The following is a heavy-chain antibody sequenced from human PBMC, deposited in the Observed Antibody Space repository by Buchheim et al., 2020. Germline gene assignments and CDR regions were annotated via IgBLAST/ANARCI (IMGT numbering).Heavy chain of an antibody. CDR3: AKEVWFGELPFGRGYGMDV. CDR1: GFTFSSYG. J-gene: IGHJ6*02. V-gene: IGHV3-30*18. D-gene: IGHD3-10*01. Sequence: QVQLVESGGGVVQPGRSLRLSCAASGFTFSSYGMHWVRQAPGKGLEWVAVISYDGSNKYYADSVKGRFTISRDNSKNTLYLQMNSLRAEDTAVYYCAKEVWFGELPFGRGYGMDVWGQGTT. CDR2: ISYDGSNK.